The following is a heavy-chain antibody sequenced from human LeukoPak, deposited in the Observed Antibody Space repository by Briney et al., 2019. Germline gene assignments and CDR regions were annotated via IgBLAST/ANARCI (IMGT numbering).Heavy chain of an antibody. Sequence: PSETLSLTCTVSGGSISSYYWSWIRQPPGKGLEWIGYIYYSGSTYYNPSLKSRVTISVDTSKNQFSLKLSSVTAADTAVYYCARDRGGSGLFDPWGQGTLVTVSS. CDR2: IYYSGST. J-gene: IGHJ5*02. V-gene: IGHV4-59*12. D-gene: IGHD3-10*01. CDR3: ARDRGGSGLFDP. CDR1: GGSISSYY.